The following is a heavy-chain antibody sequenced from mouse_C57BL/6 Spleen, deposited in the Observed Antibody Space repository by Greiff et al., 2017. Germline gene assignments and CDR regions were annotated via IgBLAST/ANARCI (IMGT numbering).Heavy chain of an antibody. J-gene: IGHJ4*01. D-gene: IGHD2-4*01. Sequence: VQLQQSGPELVKPGASVKISCKASGYTFTDYYMNWVKQSHGKSLEWIGDINPNNGGTSYNQKFKGKATLTVDKSYSTAYMELRSLTSEDSAVYYYAPRDIYYDYDDAIDYWGQGTSVTVSS. CDR2: INPNNGGT. V-gene: IGHV1-26*01. CDR1: GYTFTDYY. CDR3: APRDIYYDYDDAIDY.